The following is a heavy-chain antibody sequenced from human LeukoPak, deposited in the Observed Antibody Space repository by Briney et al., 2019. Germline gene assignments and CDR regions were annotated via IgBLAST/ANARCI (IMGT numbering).Heavy chain of an antibody. CDR3: ARTKYYYNSRSYGAPYYFDY. CDR2: IYYSGST. V-gene: IGHV4-39*01. Sequence: SETLSLTCTVSSDSISSSSYYWGWIRQPPGKGLEWIGTIYYSGSTYYKSSLKSRVTISVDTSKNQFSLKLSSVTAADTAVYYCARTKYYYNSRSYGAPYYFDYWGQGTLVTVSS. CDR1: SDSISSSSYY. J-gene: IGHJ4*02. D-gene: IGHD3-10*01.